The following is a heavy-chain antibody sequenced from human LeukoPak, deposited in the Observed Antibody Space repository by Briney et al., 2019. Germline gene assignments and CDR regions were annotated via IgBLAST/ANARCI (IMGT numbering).Heavy chain of an antibody. CDR2: ISSSGGTT. CDR1: GFTFSIYD. J-gene: IGHJ4*02. D-gene: IGHD5-24*01. V-gene: IGHV3-23*01. CDR3: AKVAARRDYEAYFEY. Sequence: GGSLRLSCAASGFTFSIYDMSWVRQAPGKGLEWVAAISSSGGTTYYADSMRGRFSISRDNPKSMLFLEMSSLRADDTAVYYCAKVAARRDYEAYFEYWGQGSLVTVSS.